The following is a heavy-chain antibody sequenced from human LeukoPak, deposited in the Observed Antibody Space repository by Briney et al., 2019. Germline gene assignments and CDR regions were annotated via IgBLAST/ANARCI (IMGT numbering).Heavy chain of an antibody. CDR2: INPNSGGT. CDR1: GYIFTGYY. V-gene: IGHV1-2*02. CDR3: ARAQGAIVVVPAAIGLDY. D-gene: IGHD2-2*02. Sequence: ASVTVSCKASGYIFTGYYMHWVRHAPGQGLEWMGWINPNSGGTNYAQKLQGRVTMSRDTSISTAYMELSRLRSDDTAVYYCARAQGAIVVVPAAIGLDYWGQGTLVTVSS. J-gene: IGHJ4*02.